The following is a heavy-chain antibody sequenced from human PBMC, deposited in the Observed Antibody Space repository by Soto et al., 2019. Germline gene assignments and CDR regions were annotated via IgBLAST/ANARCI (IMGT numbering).Heavy chain of an antibody. J-gene: IGHJ6*02. CDR1: GYTFTSYD. D-gene: IGHD3-22*01. CDR3: AREGYDSRNYYYYGMDV. Sequence: ASVKVSCKASGYTFTSYDINWVRQATGQGLEWKGWMNPNSGNTGYAQKFQGRVTMTRNTSISTAYMELSSLRSEDTAVYYCAREGYDSRNYYYYGMDVWGQGTTVTVSS. CDR2: MNPNSGNT. V-gene: IGHV1-8*01.